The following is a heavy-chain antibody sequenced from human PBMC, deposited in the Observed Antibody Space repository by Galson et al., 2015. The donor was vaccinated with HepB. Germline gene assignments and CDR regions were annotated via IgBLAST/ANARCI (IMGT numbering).Heavy chain of an antibody. V-gene: IGHV3-23*01. J-gene: IGHJ4*02. CDR3: AKVLTVTNTFFDY. CDR1: GFTFSSYA. CDR2: ISGVGDNT. Sequence: SLRLSCAASGFTFSSYAMTWVRQAPGKGLEWVSTISGVGDNTYHADSVKGRITISRDNSKNTLYLQMNSLRAEDTAVYYCAKVLTVTNTFFDYWGQGTLVTVSS. D-gene: IGHD4-17*01.